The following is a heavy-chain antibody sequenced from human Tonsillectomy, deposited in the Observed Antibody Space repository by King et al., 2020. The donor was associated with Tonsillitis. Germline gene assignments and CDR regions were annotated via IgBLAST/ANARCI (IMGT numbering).Heavy chain of an antibody. D-gene: IGHD7-27*01. CDR2: INIEETST. CDR3: ARETNGDYYFDY. J-gene: IGHJ4*02. CDR1: GFSFSNYW. Sequence: VQLVESGGGLVQPGGSLRLSCAASGFSFSNYWMHWVRQPPGKGLVWVSRINIEETSTIYADSVKGGFTISRDNSKNTLYLQMNSLRAEDTAVYYCARETNGDYYFDYWGQGTLVTVSS. V-gene: IGHV3-74*01.